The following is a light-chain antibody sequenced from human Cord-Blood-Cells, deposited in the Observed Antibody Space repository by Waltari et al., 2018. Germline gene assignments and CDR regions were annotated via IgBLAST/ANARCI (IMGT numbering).Light chain of an antibody. Sequence: EIVLTKYPATLSLSPGERATPSCRASQSVSSYFAWYQQQPCQAPRLLIYYASNRATGIPARFSGSGSGTDFTLTISSLEPEDFAVYYCQQRSNWPPALTFGGGTKVEIK. CDR1: QSVSSY. CDR2: YAS. V-gene: IGKV3-11*01. CDR3: QQRSNWPPALT. J-gene: IGKJ4*01.